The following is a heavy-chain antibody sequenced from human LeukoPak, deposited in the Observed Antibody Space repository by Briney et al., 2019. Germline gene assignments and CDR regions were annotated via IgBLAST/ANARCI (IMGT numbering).Heavy chain of an antibody. V-gene: IGHV3-53*01. J-gene: IGHJ5*02. D-gene: IGHD6-13*01. Sequence: GGSLRLSCAASGFTVSDNYMSWVRQAPGKGLEWVSVMNSGGDTYYANSVKGRFTFSRDISKNTLFLQMNGLTTEDTAMYYCARDAPQVPAAGVLASWGQGTLVTVSS. CDR1: GFTVSDNY. CDR3: ARDAPQVPAAGVLAS. CDR2: MNSGGDT.